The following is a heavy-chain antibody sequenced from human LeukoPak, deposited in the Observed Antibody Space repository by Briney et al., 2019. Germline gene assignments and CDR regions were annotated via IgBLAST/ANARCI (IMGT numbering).Heavy chain of an antibody. CDR3: ARGDSSGYQRNTKFDY. V-gene: IGHV3-13*01. J-gene: IGHJ4*02. CDR2: IGTAGDT. CDR1: GFTFSSYD. D-gene: IGHD3-22*01. Sequence: PGGSLRLSCAASGFTFSSYDMHWVRQTTGKGLERVSAIGTAGDTSYPGSVKGRFTISRENAKNSLYLQMNSLRAGDTAVYYCARGDSSGYQRNTKFDYWGQGTLVTVSS.